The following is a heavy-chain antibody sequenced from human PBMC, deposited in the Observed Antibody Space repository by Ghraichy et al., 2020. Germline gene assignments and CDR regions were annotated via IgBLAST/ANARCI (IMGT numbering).Heavy chain of an antibody. Sequence: GGSLRLSCAASGFTFSSYSMNWVRQAPGKGLEWVSSISSSSSYIYYADSVKGRFTISRDNAKNSLYLQMNSLRAEDTAVYYCAREPQQFWSGYHPLDYWGQGTLVTVSS. CDR3: AREPQQFWSGYHPLDY. J-gene: IGHJ4*02. D-gene: IGHD3-3*01. V-gene: IGHV3-21*01. CDR2: ISSSSSYI. CDR1: GFTFSSYS.